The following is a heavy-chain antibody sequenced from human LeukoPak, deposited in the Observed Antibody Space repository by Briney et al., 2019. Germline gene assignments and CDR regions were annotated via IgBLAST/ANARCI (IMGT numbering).Heavy chain of an antibody. CDR3: ARERRLSD. J-gene: IGHJ4*02. CDR2: ISPSSSST. Sequence: GGSLRLSCAASGFTFSDYYMTWIRQAPGKGLEWLSYISPSSSSTIYADPVKGRFTISRDNAKNSLYLQMDNLRAEDTAVYYCARERRLSDWGQGTLATVSS. V-gene: IGHV3-11*06. CDR1: GFTFSDYY. D-gene: IGHD6-25*01.